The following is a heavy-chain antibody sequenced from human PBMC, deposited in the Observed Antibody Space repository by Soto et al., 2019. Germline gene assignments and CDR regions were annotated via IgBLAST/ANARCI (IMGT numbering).Heavy chain of an antibody. V-gene: IGHV1-2*02. CDR1: GYTFTGHY. CDR2: INPNNGGT. D-gene: IGHD6-6*01. J-gene: IGHJ4*02. CDR3: AREVGQVGDSISSCDY. Sequence: QVQLVQSGAEVKKPGASVKVSCKASGYTFTGHYMYWVRQAPGQGLEWMGWINPNNGGTSYAQKFQGRVTMTTDTSISAAYMELSRLRSDDTAVYYCAREVGQVGDSISSCDYWGQGSLVTVST.